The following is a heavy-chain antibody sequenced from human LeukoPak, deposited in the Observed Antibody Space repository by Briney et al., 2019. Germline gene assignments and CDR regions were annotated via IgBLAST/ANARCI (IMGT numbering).Heavy chain of an antibody. CDR1: GYSISSGYY. CDR2: IYYSGTT. CDR3: ARVLQYSSSSEHAFDI. V-gene: IGHV4-30-4*01. Sequence: SETLSLTRTVSGYSISSGYYWSWIRQPPGKGLEWIGYIYYSGTTYYNPSLKSRVTISVDRSKNQFSLKLSSVTAADTAVYYCARVLQYSSSSEHAFDIWGQGTMVTVSS. D-gene: IGHD6-6*01. J-gene: IGHJ3*02.